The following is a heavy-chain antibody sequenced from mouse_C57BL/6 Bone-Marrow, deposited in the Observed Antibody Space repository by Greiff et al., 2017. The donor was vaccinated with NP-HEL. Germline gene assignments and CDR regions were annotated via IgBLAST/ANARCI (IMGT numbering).Heavy chain of an antibody. V-gene: IGHV2-2*01. CDR3: AIITTVVPYYAMDY. D-gene: IGHD1-1*01. CDR2: IWSGGST. Sequence: QVHVKQSGPGLVQPSQSLSITCTVSGFSLTSYGVHWVRQSPGKGLEWLGVIWSGGSTDYNAAFISRLSISKDNSKSQVFFKMNSLQADDTAIYYCAIITTVVPYYAMDYWGQGTSVTVSS. J-gene: IGHJ4*01. CDR1: GFSLTSYG.